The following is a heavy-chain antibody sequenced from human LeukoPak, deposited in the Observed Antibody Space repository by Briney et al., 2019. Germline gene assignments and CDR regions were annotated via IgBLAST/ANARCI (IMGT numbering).Heavy chain of an antibody. J-gene: IGHJ5*02. Sequence: PSETLSLTCTVSGGSISSHYWSRIRQPPGKGLEWIGYIYYSGSTNYNPSLKSRVTISVDTSKNQFSLKLSSVTAADTAVYYCARVSAGRRWFDPWGQGTLVTVSS. CDR1: GGSISSHY. CDR2: IYYSGST. V-gene: IGHV4-59*11. CDR3: ARVSAGRRWFDP. D-gene: IGHD6-13*01.